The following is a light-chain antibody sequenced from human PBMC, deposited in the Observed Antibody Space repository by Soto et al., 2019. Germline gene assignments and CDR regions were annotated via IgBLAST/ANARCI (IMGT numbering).Light chain of an antibody. CDR3: KQYGSSGT. J-gene: IGKJ1*01. CDR2: GAS. CDR1: QSVSHNY. V-gene: IGKV3-20*01. Sequence: EIVLPPSPGTLSLSPGESSTLSGRASQSVSHNYLAWYQQNPGQAPRLLIYGASNRATGIPDRFSGSGSGTDFTLTISRLEPEDFAVYYCKQYGSSGTVGQGTKVAIK.